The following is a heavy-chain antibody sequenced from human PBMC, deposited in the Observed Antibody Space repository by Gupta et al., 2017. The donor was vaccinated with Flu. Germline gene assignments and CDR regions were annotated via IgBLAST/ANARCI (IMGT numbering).Heavy chain of an antibody. J-gene: IGHJ6*02. Sequence: QVQLQESGPGLVKPSETLSLTCTFPVGSIRCYYWSWIRQPPGKGLEWSGYIYYSGSTNYNPSLKSRVTISVETSKNQFALKLSSVTAEDTAVYYCARYGINYDFWSGYRRKKNYYYYGMDVWGQGTTVTVSS. CDR2: IYYSGST. CDR3: ARYGINYDFWSGYRRKKNYYYYGMDV. D-gene: IGHD3-3*01. CDR1: VGSIRCYY. V-gene: IGHV4-59*01.